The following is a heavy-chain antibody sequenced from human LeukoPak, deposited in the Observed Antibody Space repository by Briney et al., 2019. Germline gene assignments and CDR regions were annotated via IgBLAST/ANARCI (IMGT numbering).Heavy chain of an antibody. CDR3: ARDARGYCSGGSCPYYYYYYMDV. CDR1: GFTFSDYY. V-gene: IGHV3-11*04. Sequence: GGSLRLSCAASGFTFSDYYMSWIRQAPGKGLEWVSYISSSGSTIYYADSVKGRFTISRDNAKNSLYLQMNSLRAEDTAVYYCARDARGYCSGGSCPYYYYYYMDVWGKGTTVTVSS. CDR2: ISSSGSTI. D-gene: IGHD2-15*01. J-gene: IGHJ6*03.